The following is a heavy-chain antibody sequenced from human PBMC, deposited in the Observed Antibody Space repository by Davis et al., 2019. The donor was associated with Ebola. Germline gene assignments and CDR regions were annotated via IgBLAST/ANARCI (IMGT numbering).Heavy chain of an antibody. CDR1: GDSINGHF. D-gene: IGHD3-3*01. CDR3: ASGTGVVTFLQH. J-gene: IGHJ1*01. V-gene: IGHV4-59*11. Sequence: PSETLSLTCTVSGDSINGHFWGWIRQPPGKGLEWIGYMHYTGSTNYNLSLKSRVTMSVDTSENQFSLQLRSVTAADTAVYYCASGTGVVTFLQHWGQGTLVTVSS. CDR2: MHYTGST.